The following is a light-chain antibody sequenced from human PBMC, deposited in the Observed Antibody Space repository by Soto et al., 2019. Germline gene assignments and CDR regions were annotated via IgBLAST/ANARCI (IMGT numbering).Light chain of an antibody. CDR2: DAS. CDR1: QSINSW. Sequence: DIQMTQSPSTLSASVGDRVTLTCRASQSINSWLAWYQQKPGKAPNLLIYDASILDSGVPSRFSGSGSGTEFTLTISSQQPDDFATYYCQQYKSYSGTFGQGTKVEMK. V-gene: IGKV1-5*01. J-gene: IGKJ1*01. CDR3: QQYKSYSGT.